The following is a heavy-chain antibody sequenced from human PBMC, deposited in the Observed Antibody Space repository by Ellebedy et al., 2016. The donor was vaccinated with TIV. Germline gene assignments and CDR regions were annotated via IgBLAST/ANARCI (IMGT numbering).Heavy chain of an antibody. CDR1: GGSISSYY. Sequence: MPSETLSLTCTVSGGSISSYYWSWIRQPPGKGLEWIGYIYYSGGTNYNPSLKSRVTISVDTSKNQFSLKLSSVTAADTAVYYCATLGYCSGGSCTGYWGQGTLVTVSS. CDR3: ATLGYCSGGSCTGY. D-gene: IGHD2-15*01. V-gene: IGHV4-59*08. J-gene: IGHJ4*02. CDR2: IYYSGGT.